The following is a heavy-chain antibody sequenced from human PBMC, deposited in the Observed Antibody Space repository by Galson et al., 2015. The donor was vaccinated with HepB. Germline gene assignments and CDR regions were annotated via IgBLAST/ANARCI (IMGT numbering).Heavy chain of an antibody. D-gene: IGHD2-15*01. V-gene: IGHV1-69*13. CDR1: GGTFSSYA. CDR3: ARDPPYCSGGSCSDAFDI. J-gene: IGHJ3*02. Sequence: SVKVSCKASGGTFSSYAISWVRQAPGQGLEWMGGIIPIFGTANYAQKFQGRVRITADESTSTAYMELSSLRSEDTAVYYCARDPPYCSGGSCSDAFDIWGQGTMVTVSS. CDR2: IIPIFGTA.